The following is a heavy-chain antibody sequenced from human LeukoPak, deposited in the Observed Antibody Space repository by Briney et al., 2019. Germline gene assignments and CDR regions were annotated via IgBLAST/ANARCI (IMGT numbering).Heavy chain of an antibody. CDR2: IYSNGIT. CDR1: TGSMSSYI. V-gene: IGHV4-4*09. CDR3: ARLADFYYFYTDV. J-gene: IGHJ6*03. Sequence: SETLSLTCTVSTGSMSSYIWSWVRQPPGKELEWIGYIYSNGITNYNPTLKSRVTISVDTSKKQFSVRLSSVTAADTAVYYCARLADFYYFYTDVWGKGTTVTVSS.